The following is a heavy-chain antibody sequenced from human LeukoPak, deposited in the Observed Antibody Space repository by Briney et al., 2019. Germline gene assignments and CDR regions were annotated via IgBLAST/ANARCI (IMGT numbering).Heavy chain of an antibody. CDR1: GGSFSGYY. Sequence: SETLSLTCAVYGGSFSGYYWSWIRQPPGKGLEWIGEINHSGSTNYNPSLKSRVTISLDTSKNQFSLKLSSVTAADTAVYYCARPRGYCTNAVCSRGWFDPWGQGTLVTVSS. CDR3: ARPRGYCTNAVCSRGWFDP. V-gene: IGHV4-34*01. D-gene: IGHD2-8*01. CDR2: INHSGST. J-gene: IGHJ5*02.